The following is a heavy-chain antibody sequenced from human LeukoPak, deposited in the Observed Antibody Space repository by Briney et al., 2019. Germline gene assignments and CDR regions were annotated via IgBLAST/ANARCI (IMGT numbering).Heavy chain of an antibody. V-gene: IGHV3-23*01. J-gene: IGHJ4*02. CDR1: GFTFSSNA. Sequence: PGGSQRLSCAASGFTFSSNAMSWVRQAPGKGLEWVSGISGSGGSTYYADSVKGRFTISRDNSKNTLYLQMNSLRAEDTAVYYCAKVRLLWFGESVDYWGQGTLVTVSS. CDR3: AKVRLLWFGESVDY. D-gene: IGHD3-10*01. CDR2: ISGSGGST.